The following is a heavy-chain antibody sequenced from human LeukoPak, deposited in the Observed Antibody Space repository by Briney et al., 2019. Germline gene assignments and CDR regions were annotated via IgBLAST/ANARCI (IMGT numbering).Heavy chain of an antibody. J-gene: IGHJ5*02. CDR3: ARGRITMVREVISGVLNWFDP. Sequence: ASVKVSCKASGYTFTSYGISWVRQAPGQGLEWMGWISAYNGNTNYAQKLQGRVTMTTDTSTSTAYMELRSLRSDDTAVYYCARGRITMVREVISGVLNWFDPWGQGTLVTVSS. CDR1: GYTFTSYG. CDR2: ISAYNGNT. V-gene: IGHV1-18*01. D-gene: IGHD3-10*01.